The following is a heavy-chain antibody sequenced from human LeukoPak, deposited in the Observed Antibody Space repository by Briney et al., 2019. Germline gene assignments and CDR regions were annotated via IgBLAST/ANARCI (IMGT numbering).Heavy chain of an antibody. V-gene: IGHV3-7*03. CDR2: IKQDRSEK. D-gene: IGHD3-10*01. CDR3: ATIWYYGPTGWFDP. Sequence: GGSLRLSCAASGFTFTNYWMSWVRQAPGKGLELVANIKQDRSEKYYVDSVKGRFTISRDNAKNSLYLQMNSLRAEDTAVYYCATIWYYGPTGWFDPWGQGTLVTVSS. CDR1: GFTFTNYW. J-gene: IGHJ5*02.